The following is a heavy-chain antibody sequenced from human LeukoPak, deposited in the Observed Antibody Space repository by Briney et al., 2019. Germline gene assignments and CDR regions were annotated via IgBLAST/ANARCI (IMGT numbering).Heavy chain of an antibody. J-gene: IGHJ5*02. V-gene: IGHV4-61*01. CDR1: GDSVSNDRYY. CDR2: IRYSGHT. CDR3: ARYNWNTWFDP. Sequence: SETLSLTCTVSGDSVSNDRYYWTWIRQSPGKGLEWIAYIRYSGHTNYNPSLDTRVTISLDASKNQLSLRLYSVAAAGTAMYYCARYNWNTWFDPWGQGALVTVSS. D-gene: IGHD1-1*01.